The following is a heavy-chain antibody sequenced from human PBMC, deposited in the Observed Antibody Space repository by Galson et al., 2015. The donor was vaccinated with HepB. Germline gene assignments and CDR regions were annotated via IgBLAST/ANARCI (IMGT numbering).Heavy chain of an antibody. J-gene: IGHJ4*02. CDR2: ISSSSSYI. CDR3: ARDGRDGYNFSAY. V-gene: IGHV3-21*01. D-gene: IGHD5-24*01. CDR1: GFTFSSYS. Sequence: SLRLSCAASGFTFSSYSMNWVRQAPGKGLEWVSSISSSSSYIYYADSVKGRFTISRDNAKNSLCLQMNSLRAEDTAVYYCARDGRDGYNFSAYWGQGTLVTVSS.